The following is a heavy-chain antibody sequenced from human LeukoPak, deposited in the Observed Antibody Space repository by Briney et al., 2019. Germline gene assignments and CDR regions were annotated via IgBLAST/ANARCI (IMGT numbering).Heavy chain of an antibody. Sequence: GGSLRLSCAPSGFSVSSNYMSWVRQAPGKGLEWDSAYHSGGKTYTVDSVKGRFNISRDNSKNAVDLQRNSLRAEDTAVYYCAKDQGYDTSGPLRFFCDYWGQGTLVTVSS. J-gene: IGHJ4*02. V-gene: IGHV3-66*01. CDR3: AKDQGYDTSGPLRFFCDY. CDR1: GFSVSSNY. D-gene: IGHD3-22*01. CDR2: YHSGGKT.